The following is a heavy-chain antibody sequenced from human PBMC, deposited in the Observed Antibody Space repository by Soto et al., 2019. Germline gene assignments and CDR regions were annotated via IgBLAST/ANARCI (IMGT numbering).Heavy chain of an antibody. V-gene: IGHV3-48*01. CDR2: INSGSTSV. D-gene: IGHD1-26*01. J-gene: IGHJ4*02. Sequence: VQLVEPGGGLVQPGGSLRLSCVASGFDFNSYSMNWVRQAPGKGLEWISYINSGSTSVFYADSVKGRFTISRDNVKNSLYLQMNSLRAEDTAVYYCTSSASPDAYWGQGTLVTVSS. CDR3: TSSASPDAY. CDR1: GFDFNSYS.